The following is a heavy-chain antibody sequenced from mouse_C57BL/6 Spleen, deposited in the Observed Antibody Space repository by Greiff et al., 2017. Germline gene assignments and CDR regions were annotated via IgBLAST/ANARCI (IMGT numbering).Heavy chain of an antibody. Sequence: QVQLQQSGAELVKPGASVKISCKASGYAFTSYWINWVKQRPGQGLEWIGEIYPGGGDTNYNGKFKGKATLTADKSSRTAYMQLRSLTSEDSAVYVCARFDYDLSRAMDYWGQGTTVTVSS. CDR2: IYPGGGDT. CDR1: GYAFTSYW. J-gene: IGHJ4*01. CDR3: ARFDYDLSRAMDY. D-gene: IGHD2-4*01. V-gene: IGHV1-80*01.